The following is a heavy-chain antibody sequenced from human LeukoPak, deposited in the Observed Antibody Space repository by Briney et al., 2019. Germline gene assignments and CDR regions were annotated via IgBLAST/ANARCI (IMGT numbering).Heavy chain of an antibody. CDR1: GYTFTSYG. J-gene: IGHJ4*02. Sequence: GASVKVSCKASGYTFTSYGINWVRQAPGQGLEWMGWISAYNGNTDYAQKLQGRVTMTTDTSTSTAYMELRSLRSDDTAVYYCARVWGISPGIAVAGTFRYYFDYWGQGTLVTVSS. V-gene: IGHV1-18*04. CDR3: ARVWGISPGIAVAGTFRYYFDY. D-gene: IGHD6-19*01. CDR2: ISAYNGNT.